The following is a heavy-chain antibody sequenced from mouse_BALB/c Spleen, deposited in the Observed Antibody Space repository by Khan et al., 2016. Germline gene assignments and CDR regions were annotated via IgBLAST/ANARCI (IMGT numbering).Heavy chain of an antibody. CDR2: ISYSGST. CDR3: ARGLPGAMDY. Sequence: QLEESGPGLVKPSQSLSLTCTVTGYSITSDYAWNWIRQFPGNKLEWMGYISYSGSTSYNPSLKSRISITRDTSKNQFFLQLNSVTTEDTATYYCARGLPGAMDYWGQGTSVTVSS. V-gene: IGHV3-2*02. CDR1: GYSITSDYA. D-gene: IGHD3-1*01. J-gene: IGHJ4*01.